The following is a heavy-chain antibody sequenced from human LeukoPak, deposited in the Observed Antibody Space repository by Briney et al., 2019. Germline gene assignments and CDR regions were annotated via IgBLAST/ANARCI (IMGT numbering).Heavy chain of an antibody. CDR3: ARSRGYYDFWSGYSVLDY. J-gene: IGHJ4*02. Sequence: SETLSLTCTVSGGSISSYYWSWIRQPPGKGLEWIGYIYYSGSTNYNPSLKSRVTISVDTSKNQFSLKLSSVTAADTAVYYCARSRGYYDFWSGYSVLDYWGQGTLVTVSS. V-gene: IGHV4-59*12. D-gene: IGHD3-3*01. CDR2: IYYSGST. CDR1: GGSISSYY.